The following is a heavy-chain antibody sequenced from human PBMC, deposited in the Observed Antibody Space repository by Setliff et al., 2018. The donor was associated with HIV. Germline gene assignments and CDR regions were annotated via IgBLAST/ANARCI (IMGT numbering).Heavy chain of an antibody. V-gene: IGHV4-59*11. CDR3: ARRFLEWFPPSYFYYYMDV. D-gene: IGHD3-3*01. J-gene: IGHJ6*03. CDR2: IYYNGST. Sequence: SETLSLTCTVSGGSIRSHYWSWIRQSPGKGLEYIGYIYYNGSTNYNPSLQSRVTISVETSKNQFSLKLSSLTAADTAVYYCARRFLEWFPPSYFYYYMDVWGKGTTVTVSS. CDR1: GGSIRSHY.